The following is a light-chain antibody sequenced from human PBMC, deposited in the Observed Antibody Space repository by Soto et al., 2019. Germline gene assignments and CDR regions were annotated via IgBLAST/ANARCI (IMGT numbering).Light chain of an antibody. Sequence: IVLTQSPGSLSLSQVERATLSCRASQSVTNNYLAWYKQKPGQAPRLLIHGASYRAAGIADRFSGSGSGTDFTLIISRLEPEDSAVYYYQEYGTAPPFTFGQGTKLEI. CDR1: QSVTNNY. CDR3: QEYGTAPPFT. J-gene: IGKJ2*01. V-gene: IGKV3-20*01. CDR2: GAS.